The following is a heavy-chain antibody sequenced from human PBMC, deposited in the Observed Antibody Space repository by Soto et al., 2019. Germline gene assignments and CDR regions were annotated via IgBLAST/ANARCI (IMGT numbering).Heavy chain of an antibody. CDR2: VYNSGST. D-gene: IGHD3-22*01. V-gene: IGHV4-59*08. Sequence: SETLSLTCTVSGGSISSNYWTWIRQPPGKGLEWIGYVYNSGSTNYNPSLKSQVTISEDTSKSQFSLKVHSMTAADTALYYCATYSYLLDTSGYHDVWGQGLQVTVSS. J-gene: IGHJ4*02. CDR1: GGSISSNY. CDR3: ATYSYLLDTSGYHDV.